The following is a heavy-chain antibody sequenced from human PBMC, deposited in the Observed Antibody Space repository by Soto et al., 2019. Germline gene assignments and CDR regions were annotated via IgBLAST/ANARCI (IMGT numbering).Heavy chain of an antibody. V-gene: IGHV4-59*01. CDR2: IYYSGST. CDR1: GGSISSYY. CDR3: ARVQSGAAREDNWFDP. D-gene: IGHD6-6*01. Sequence: SETLCLTCTVSGGSISSYYWSWIRQPPGKGLEWIGYIYYSGSTNYNPSLKSRVTISVDTSKNQFSLKLSSVTAADTAVYYCARVQSGAAREDNWFDPWGQGTLVTVSS. J-gene: IGHJ5*02.